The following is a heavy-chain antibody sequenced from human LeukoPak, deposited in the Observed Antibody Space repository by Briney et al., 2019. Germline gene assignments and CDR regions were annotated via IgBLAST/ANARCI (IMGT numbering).Heavy chain of an antibody. D-gene: IGHD1-26*01. V-gene: IGHV3-23*01. Sequence: GGSLRLSCAASGFTFSSYAMSWVRQAPGKGLEWVSAISGSGGSTYYADSVKGRFTISRDNSKNTLYLQMNSLRAEDTAVYYCATMQKWELRRYWGQGTLVTVSS. CDR1: GFTFSSYA. CDR3: ATMQKWELRRY. J-gene: IGHJ4*02. CDR2: ISGSGGST.